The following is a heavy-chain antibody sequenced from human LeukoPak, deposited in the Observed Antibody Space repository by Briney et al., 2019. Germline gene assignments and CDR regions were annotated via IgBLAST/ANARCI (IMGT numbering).Heavy chain of an antibody. J-gene: IGHJ4*02. CDR1: GFTFSDHY. V-gene: IGHV3-72*01. CDR3: ARVLIVGADYYFDY. Sequence: GGSLRLSCAASGFTFSDHYMDWVRQSPGKGLEWVGRIRNKANSYTTEYAASVKGRFTISRDDSKNSLYLQMNSLKTEDTAVYYCARVLIVGADYYFDYWGPGTLVTVSS. CDR2: IRNKANSYTT. D-gene: IGHD1-26*01.